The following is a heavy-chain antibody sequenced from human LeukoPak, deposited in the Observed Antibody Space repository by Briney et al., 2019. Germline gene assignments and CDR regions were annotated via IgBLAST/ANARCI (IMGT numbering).Heavy chain of an antibody. J-gene: IGHJ4*02. V-gene: IGHV3-7*01. CDR2: IKQDASER. CDR1: GFTFSGYW. Sequence: PGGSLRLSCAASGFTFSGYWMTWVRQAPGKGLEWVANIKQDASERYYVDSVKGRFTISRDNAKNSLYLQMNSLRAEDTAVYYCATPTAGTWHFDYWGQGTLVTVSS. D-gene: IGHD1-1*01. CDR3: ATPTAGTWHFDY.